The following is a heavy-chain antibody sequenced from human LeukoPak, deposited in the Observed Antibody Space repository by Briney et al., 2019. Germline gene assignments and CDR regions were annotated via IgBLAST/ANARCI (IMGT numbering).Heavy chain of an antibody. J-gene: IGHJ4*02. Sequence: GGSLRLSCAASGFTVRSNYMSWVRQAPGRGLEWVSVIYSGGTTYYADSVKGRFTISRDNSNDTLYLHMNSLRAEDTAIYSSARATQNRIPFDYWGQGTLVTVSS. CDR2: IYSGGTT. CDR1: GFTVRSNY. V-gene: IGHV3-53*01. CDR3: ARATQNRIPFDY. D-gene: IGHD2-21*01.